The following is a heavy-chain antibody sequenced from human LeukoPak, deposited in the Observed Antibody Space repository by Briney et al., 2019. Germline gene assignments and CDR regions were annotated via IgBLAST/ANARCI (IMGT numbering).Heavy chain of an antibody. CDR3: ARTYDSSGYPFDY. CDR1: SFTFSSYS. D-gene: IGHD3-22*01. J-gene: IGHJ4*02. V-gene: IGHV3-30*03. Sequence: PGGTLSLSCAASSFTFSSYSMQWLRKAPGKGLVWVAVISYDGSNKYYADSVKGRFTISRDNSKNTLYLQMNSLRAEDTAVYYCARTYDSSGYPFDYWGQGTLVTVSS. CDR2: ISYDGSNK.